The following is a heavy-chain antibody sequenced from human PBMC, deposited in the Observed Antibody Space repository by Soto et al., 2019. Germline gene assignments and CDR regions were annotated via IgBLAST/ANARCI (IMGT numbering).Heavy chain of an antibody. CDR1: SDSIGSDY. D-gene: IGHD1-20*01. CDR3: AKEGRIRWASNRNPCGYFDE. Sequence: AETRAGTFTVSSDSIGSDYWSWIRQPPGKGLEWIGKIYYSGRTNYNPSLKSRVTISVDTSKNHFSMKLNSVTAAETAVYYCAKEGRIRWASNRNPCGYFDEWGQGTLFT. V-gene: IGHV4-59*01. CDR2: IYYSGRT. J-gene: IGHJ4*02.